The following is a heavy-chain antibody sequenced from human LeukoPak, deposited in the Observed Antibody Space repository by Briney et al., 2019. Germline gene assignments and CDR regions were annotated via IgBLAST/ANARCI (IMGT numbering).Heavy chain of an antibody. Sequence: GESLRLSCAASGFTVSANDMSWVRQAPGKGLEWVSLIYAGGSSSAFYADSVKGRFTASRHDSKNTLDLQMNGLRADDTAVYYCLRQGVGDPPRWGQGTLVTVSS. CDR1: GFTVSAND. V-gene: IGHV3-53*04. CDR3: LRQGVGDPPR. CDR2: IYAGGSSSA. D-gene: IGHD3-16*01. J-gene: IGHJ4*02.